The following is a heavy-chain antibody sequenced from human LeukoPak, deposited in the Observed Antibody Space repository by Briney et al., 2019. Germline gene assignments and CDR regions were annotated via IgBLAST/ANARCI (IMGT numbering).Heavy chain of an antibody. J-gene: IGHJ5*02. CDR2: VWYDGSNQ. CDR3: ARDFSGVAAAESRFDP. Sequence: GSSLRLSCAASRFPFSGSGMHWVRQAPGKGLEWVAIVWYDGSNQYYADSVKGRFTISRDNSKNTVDLQMNSLRVEDTAVYYCARDFSGVAAAESRFDPWGQGTLVTVSS. V-gene: IGHV3-33*01. CDR1: RFPFSGSG. D-gene: IGHD6-13*01.